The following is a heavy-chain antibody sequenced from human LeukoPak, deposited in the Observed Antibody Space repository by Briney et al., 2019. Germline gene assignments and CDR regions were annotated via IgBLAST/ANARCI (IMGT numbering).Heavy chain of an antibody. Sequence: GGSLRLSCAASGFTFSTYWMNWYRQAPGKGLEWVGNINQDASEINYVDSVRGRFTISRDNAKNSLHLQMNSLRAEDTAVYYCATVRDNSDWQKRFDSWGQGTLVTVSS. CDR1: GFTFSTYW. V-gene: IGHV3-7*01. CDR2: INQDASEI. CDR3: ATVRDNSDWQKRFDS. D-gene: IGHD2-21*02. J-gene: IGHJ4*02.